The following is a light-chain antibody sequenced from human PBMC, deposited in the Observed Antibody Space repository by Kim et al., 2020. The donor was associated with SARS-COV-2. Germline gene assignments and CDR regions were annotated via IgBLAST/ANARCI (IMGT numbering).Light chain of an antibody. CDR1: TGPVTSSHF. V-gene: IGLV7-46*01. CDR3: LLSYSGVWV. J-gene: IGLJ3*02. Sequence: PGETVTLTCSSRTGPVTSSHFPYWVHQRPGQAPRTLISDTTNTHSWTPARFSGSLLGDKAALTLSGAQPEDEADYYCLLSYSGVWVFGGGTRLTVL. CDR2: DTT.